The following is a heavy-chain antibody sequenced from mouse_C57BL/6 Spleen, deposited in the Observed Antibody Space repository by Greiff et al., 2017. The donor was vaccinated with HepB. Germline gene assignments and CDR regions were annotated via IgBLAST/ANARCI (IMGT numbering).Heavy chain of an antibody. D-gene: IGHD2-4*01. J-gene: IGHJ1*03. Sequence: EVMLVESGGGLVKPGGSLKLSCAASGFTFSSYAMSWVRQTPEKRLEWVATISDGGSYTYYPDNVKGRFTISRDNAKNNLYLQMSHLKSEDTAMYYGARDEDYDEKGPCFDVWGTGTTVTVSS. CDR1: GFTFSSYA. CDR2: ISDGGSYT. V-gene: IGHV5-4*01. CDR3: ARDEDYDEKGPCFDV.